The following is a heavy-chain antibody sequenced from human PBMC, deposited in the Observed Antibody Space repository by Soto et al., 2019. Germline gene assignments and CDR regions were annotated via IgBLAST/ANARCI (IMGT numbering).Heavy chain of an antibody. CDR1: GGSVSSGVFS. J-gene: IGHJ6*02. CDR2: ISHGGSP. CDR3: ARGHYYYAMDV. V-gene: IGHV4-30-2*01. Sequence: PSETLSLTCAVSGGSVSSGVFSWNWIRQPPGQGLEWIGYISHGGSPHYTPSLRSRVSISVDRSTNVISLNLTSTTPADTAVYFCARGHYYYAMDVWGQGTTVTVSS.